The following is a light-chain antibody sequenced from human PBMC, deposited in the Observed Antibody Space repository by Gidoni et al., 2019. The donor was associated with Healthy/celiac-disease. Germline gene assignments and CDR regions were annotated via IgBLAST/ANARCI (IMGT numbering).Light chain of an antibody. CDR1: SSDVGDYNY. CDR2: EVS. V-gene: IGLV2-14*01. Sequence: QSALTQPASVSGSPGQSITISCSGTSSDVGDYNYVSWYQQHPGKAPKLMIYEVSNRPSGVSNRFSGSKSGNTASLTISGLQPEDEADYYCSSYTSSSTLVVFGGGTKLTVL. J-gene: IGLJ3*02. CDR3: SSYTSSSTLVV.